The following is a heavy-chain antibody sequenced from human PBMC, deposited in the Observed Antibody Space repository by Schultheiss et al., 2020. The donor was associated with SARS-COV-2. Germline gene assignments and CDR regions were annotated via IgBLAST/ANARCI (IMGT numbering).Heavy chain of an antibody. CDR1: GGTFSSYA. D-gene: IGHD2-21*02. CDR2: INPNSGGT. Sequence: ASVKVSCKASGGTFSSYAISWVRQAPGQGLEWMGWINPNSGGTNYAQKFQGRVTMTRDTSISTAYMELSRLRSDDTAVYYCARVAVTLNDAFDIWGQGTMVTVSS. V-gene: IGHV1-2*02. CDR3: ARVAVTLNDAFDI. J-gene: IGHJ3*02.